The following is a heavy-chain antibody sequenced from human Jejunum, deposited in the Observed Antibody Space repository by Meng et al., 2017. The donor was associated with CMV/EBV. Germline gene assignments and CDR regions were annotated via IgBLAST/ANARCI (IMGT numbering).Heavy chain of an antibody. V-gene: IGHV3-72*01. CDR1: GFTFSDPY. Sequence: CADSGFTFSDPYMDWIRQAPGKGLEWVGLIENKAASYTTHYAASVKGRFTISRDDSKNSLYLQMNDLQTEDTAVYYCTRDWATALYDWGQGTLVTVSS. J-gene: IGHJ4*02. CDR3: TRDWATALYD. D-gene: IGHD5-24*01. CDR2: IENKAASYTT.